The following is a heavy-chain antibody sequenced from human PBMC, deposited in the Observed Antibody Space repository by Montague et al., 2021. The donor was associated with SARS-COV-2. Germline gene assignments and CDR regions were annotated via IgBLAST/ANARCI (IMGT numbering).Heavy chain of an antibody. CDR1: GDSISSFY. CDR3: GRGVVAATPVVDY. CDR2: IYASGGT. V-gene: IGHV4-4*07. D-gene: IGHD2-15*01. J-gene: IGHJ4*02. Sequence: SETLSLTCTVSGDSISSFYWNWIRQPVGKGLEWIGRIYASGGTNXNPSLKSRVTMSVDTSKNQFSLKLNSVTAADTAVYYCGRGVVAATPVVDYWGRGTLVTVSS.